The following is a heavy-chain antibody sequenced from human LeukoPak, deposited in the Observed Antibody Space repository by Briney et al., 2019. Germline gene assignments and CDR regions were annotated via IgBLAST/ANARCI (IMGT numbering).Heavy chain of an antibody. CDR3: ARLTFDY. V-gene: IGHV4-61*02. D-gene: IGHD3-10*01. J-gene: IGHJ4*02. CDR1: GGSISSGSYY. Sequence: SETLSLTCTVSGGSISSGSYYWSWIRQPAGKGLEWIGRIYTSGSTNYNPSLKSRVTISVDTSKNQFSLKLSSVTAADTAVYYCARLTFDYWGQGTLVTVSS. CDR2: IYTSGST.